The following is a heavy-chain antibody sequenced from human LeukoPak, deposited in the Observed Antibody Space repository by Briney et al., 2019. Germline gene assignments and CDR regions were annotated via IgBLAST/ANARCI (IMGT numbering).Heavy chain of an antibody. CDR3: ARDGPCGGDCYRAFDI. V-gene: IGHV3-21*01. CDR1: GFTFSSYS. J-gene: IGHJ3*02. CDR2: ISSSSSYI. D-gene: IGHD2-21*02. Sequence: PGGSLRLSCAASGFTFSSYSMNWVRQAPGKGLEWVSSISSSSSYIYYADSVKGRFTISRDNAKNSLYLQMNSLRAEDTAVYYCARDGPCGGDCYRAFDIWGQGTMVTVSS.